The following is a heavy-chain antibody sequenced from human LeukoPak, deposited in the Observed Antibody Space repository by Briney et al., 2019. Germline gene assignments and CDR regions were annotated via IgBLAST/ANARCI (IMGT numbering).Heavy chain of an antibody. CDR2: IYSGGST. D-gene: IGHD3-3*01. J-gene: IGHJ6*02. V-gene: IGHV3-53*01. CDR3: AREGLEYYDFWSGSVYGMDV. CDR1: GFTVSSNY. Sequence: GGSLRLSCAASGFTVSSNYMSWVRQAPGKGLEWVSVIYSGGSTYYADSVKGRFTISRDNSKNTLYLQMNSLRAEDMAVYYCAREGLEYYDFWSGSVYGMDVWGQGTTVTVSS.